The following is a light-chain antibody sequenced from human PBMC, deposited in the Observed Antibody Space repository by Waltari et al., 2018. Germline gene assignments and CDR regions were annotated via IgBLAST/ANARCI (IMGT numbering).Light chain of an antibody. CDR2: GVS. Sequence: SALTHPPSVSGSPAQSVTISCTVPSNLGGYNYVSSYQQHPGTAPKLVLYGVSERPSGVPDRFSGSKSGKTASLTISGLQSEDEADYYCCSYEGTYTSVLFGGGTKLTVL. J-gene: IGLJ2*01. V-gene: IGLV2-11*01. CDR3: CSYEGTYTSVL. CDR1: SNLGGYNY.